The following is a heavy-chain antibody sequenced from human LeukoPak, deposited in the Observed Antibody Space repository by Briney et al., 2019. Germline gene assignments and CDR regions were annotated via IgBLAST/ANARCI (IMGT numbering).Heavy chain of an antibody. CDR1: GASISSPNW. Sequence: PSETLSLTCAVSGASISSPNWWSWVRQPPGKGLEWIGEINHSGSTNYNPSLKSRVTISVNTSKNQFSLKLSSVTAADTAVYYCARGARAFDIWGQGTMVTVSS. CDR3: ARGARAFDI. V-gene: IGHV4-4*02. J-gene: IGHJ3*02. CDR2: INHSGST.